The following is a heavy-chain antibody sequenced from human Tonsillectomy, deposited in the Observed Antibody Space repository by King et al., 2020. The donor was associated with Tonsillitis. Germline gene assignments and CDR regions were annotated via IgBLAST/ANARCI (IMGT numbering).Heavy chain of an antibody. Sequence: VQLVESGGGVVQPGRSLSLSCGASGFTFRNYAMHWVRQAPGKGLEWVAVISYDGTNKYYGDSVKGRFTISRDNSKNTLYLQMNSLRPEDTAVYYCARDLIAVADYYYYYGMDVWGQGTTVTVSS. CDR1: GFTFRNYA. CDR3: ARDLIAVADYYYYYGMDV. J-gene: IGHJ6*02. CDR2: ISYDGTNK. D-gene: IGHD6-19*01. V-gene: IGHV3-30-3*01.